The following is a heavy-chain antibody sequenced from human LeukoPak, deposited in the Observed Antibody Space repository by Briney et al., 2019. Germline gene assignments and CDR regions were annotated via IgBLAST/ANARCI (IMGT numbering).Heavy chain of an antibody. Sequence: ASVKVSCKASGYTFTGYYMHWVRQAPGQGLEWTGWINPNSGGTNYAQKFQGRVTMTRDTSISTAYMELSRLRSDDTAVYYCARVGGGNYDFWSGYPFDYWGQGTLVTVSS. J-gene: IGHJ4*02. CDR1: GYTFTGYY. V-gene: IGHV1-2*02. CDR2: INPNSGGT. CDR3: ARVGGGNYDFWSGYPFDY. D-gene: IGHD3-3*01.